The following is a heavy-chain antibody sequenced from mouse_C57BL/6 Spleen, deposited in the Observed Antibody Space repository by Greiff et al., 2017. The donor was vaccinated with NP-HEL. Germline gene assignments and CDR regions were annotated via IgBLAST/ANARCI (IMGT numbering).Heavy chain of an antibody. CDR3: AGRAAFDY. J-gene: IGHJ2*01. D-gene: IGHD3-3*01. Sequence: EVQGVESGGGLVKPGGSLKLSCAASGFTFSDYGMHWVRQAPEKGLEWVAYISSGSSTIYYADTVKGRFTISRDNAKNTLFLQLTSLRSEDTARDYCAGRAAFDYWGQGTTLTVSS. V-gene: IGHV5-17*01. CDR2: ISSGSSTI. CDR1: GFTFSDYG.